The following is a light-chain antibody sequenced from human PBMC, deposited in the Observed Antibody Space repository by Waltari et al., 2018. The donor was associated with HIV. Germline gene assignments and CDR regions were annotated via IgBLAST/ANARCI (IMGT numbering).Light chain of an antibody. V-gene: IGLV2-11*01. Sequence: QSALTQPRSVSGPPGQSVTLSCTGTSSDVGGYNYVSCYQPHPGKAPKPVIKDVSKRPSGVPDRFSGSKSANTASLTISGLQAEDEADYYCCSYAGSYTYVFGTGTKVTVL. J-gene: IGLJ1*01. CDR2: DVS. CDR1: SSDVGGYNY. CDR3: CSYAGSYTYV.